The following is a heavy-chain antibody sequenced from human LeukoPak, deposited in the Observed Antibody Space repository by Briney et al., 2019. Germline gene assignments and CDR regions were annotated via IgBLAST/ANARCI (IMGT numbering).Heavy chain of an antibody. V-gene: IGHV3-30*03. CDR2: ISYDGSQK. D-gene: IGHD6-13*01. CDR1: GFTFSNYG. Sequence: GRSLTLSCAASGFTFSNYGMQWLRQAPGKGLEWVAVISYDGSQKYYAVYVKGRFTLSRDNSKTTLYLQMSSLRADDTALYYCARVFSIAAAGTYVYWGQGTMGTVSS. CDR3: ARVFSIAAAGTYVY. J-gene: IGHJ4*02.